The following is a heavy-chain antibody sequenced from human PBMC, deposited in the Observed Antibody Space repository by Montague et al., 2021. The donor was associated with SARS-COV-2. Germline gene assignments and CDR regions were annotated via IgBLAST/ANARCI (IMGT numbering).Heavy chain of an antibody. J-gene: IGHJ3*02. D-gene: IGHD3-22*01. CDR2: IYDNGST. CDR3: ARLPPLYYYVSTQYYYAFDI. V-gene: IGHV4-39*02. CDR1: GDSFSSNRYF. Sequence: SETLSLTCAVSGDSFSSNRYFWSCLRQPPGMELEWIGSIYDNGSTYSNPTLNSPVTIDADTSKIHLSLKFTSVTAADTALYSCARLPPLYYYVSTQYYYAFDIWGPGTMVTVSS.